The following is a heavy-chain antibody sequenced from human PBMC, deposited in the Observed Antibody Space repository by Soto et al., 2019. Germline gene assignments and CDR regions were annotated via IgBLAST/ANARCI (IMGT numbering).Heavy chain of an antibody. CDR3: AKDGTTAGIHYYGMDI. D-gene: IGHD1-1*01. V-gene: IGHV3-23*01. CDR2: IGRGGDS. J-gene: IGHJ6*02. CDR1: GFTLTNYG. Sequence: GGSLRLSCEVSGFTLTNYGMNWVRQAPDKGLEWVSTIGRGGDSFYADSVRGRFTISRDNSKNTLFLQMNSLRAEDTALYFCAKDGTTAGIHYYGMDIWGQGTTVTVSS.